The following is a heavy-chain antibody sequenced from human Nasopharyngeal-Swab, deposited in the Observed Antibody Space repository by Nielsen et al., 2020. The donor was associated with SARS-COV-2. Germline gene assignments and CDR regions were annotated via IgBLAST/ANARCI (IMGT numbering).Heavy chain of an antibody. V-gene: IGHV3-21*01. CDR3: ARSSYDILTGYYYHPFDY. Sequence: RQPPGKGLEWVSSISSSSSYIYYADSVKGRFTISRDNAKNSLYLQMNSLRGEDTAVYYCARSSYDILTGYYYHPFDYWGQGTLVTVSS. J-gene: IGHJ4*02. CDR2: ISSSSSYI. D-gene: IGHD3-9*01.